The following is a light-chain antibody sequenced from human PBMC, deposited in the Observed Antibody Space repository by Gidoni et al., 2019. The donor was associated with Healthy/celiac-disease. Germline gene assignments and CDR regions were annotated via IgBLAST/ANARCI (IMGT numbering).Light chain of an antibody. CDR2: AAS. J-gene: IGKJ3*01. V-gene: IGKV1-39*01. CDR3: QQSYSTPPFT. CDR1: QSISSY. Sequence: DIQMTQSPSSLSASLGDRVTITCRASQSISSYLNWYQQKPGKAPKLLIYAASSLQSGVPSRFSGSGSGTDFTLTISSLQPEAFATYYCQQSYSTPPFTFGPGTKVDIK.